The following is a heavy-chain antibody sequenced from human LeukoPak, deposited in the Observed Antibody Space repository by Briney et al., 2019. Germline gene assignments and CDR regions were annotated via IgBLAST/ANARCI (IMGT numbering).Heavy chain of an antibody. J-gene: IGHJ6*03. CDR2: IYHSGST. CDR3: ARAGPKERGMDYYYYYMDV. V-gene: IGHV4-38-2*02. Sequence: SETLSLTCTVSGYSISSGYYWGWIRQPPGKGLVWIGSIYHSGSTYYNPSLKSRVTISVDTSKNQFSLKLSSVTAADTAVYYCARAGPKERGMDYYYYYMDVWGKGTTVTVSS. D-gene: IGHD1-1*01. CDR1: GYSISSGYY.